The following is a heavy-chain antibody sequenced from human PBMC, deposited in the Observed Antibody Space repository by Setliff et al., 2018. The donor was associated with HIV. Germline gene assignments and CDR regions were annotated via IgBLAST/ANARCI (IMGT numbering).Heavy chain of an antibody. V-gene: IGHV4-61*09. D-gene: IGHD3-10*02. CDR3: ARGQDGHSVLFDY. J-gene: IGHJ4*02. CDR1: GGSISSGSHY. Sequence: SETLSLTCTVSGGSISSGSHYWSWIRQPAGKGLEWIGHIYTSGSTDYNPSLKSRVTISVDTSKNQFSLKLSSVTAADTAVYYCARGQDGHSVLFDYWGQGALVTVSS. CDR2: IYTSGST.